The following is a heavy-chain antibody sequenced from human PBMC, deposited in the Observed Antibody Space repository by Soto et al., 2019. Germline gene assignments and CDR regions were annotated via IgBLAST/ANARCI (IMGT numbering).Heavy chain of an antibody. D-gene: IGHD6-6*01. V-gene: IGHV4-39*01. CDR3: ARLRYSSSKAAYDY. CDR1: GGSISSRSYY. CDR2: IYYSGST. J-gene: IGHJ4*02. Sequence: QLQLQESGTGLVKPSETLSLTCSVSGGSISSRSYYWGWIRQPPGKGLEWVGSIYYSGSTYYNPSLKSRVTISVDTSKNQFSLKLSSVTAADTAVYYCARLRYSSSKAAYDYCGQGTLVTVSS.